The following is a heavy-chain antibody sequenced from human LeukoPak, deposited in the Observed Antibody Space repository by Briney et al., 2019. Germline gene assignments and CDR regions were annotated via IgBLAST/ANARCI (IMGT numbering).Heavy chain of an antibody. V-gene: IGHV1-8*01. D-gene: IGHD3-3*01. J-gene: IGHJ6*03. Sequence: ASVKVSCKASGYTFTSYDINWVRQATGQGLEWMGWMNPNSGNTGYAQKFQGRVTMTRNTSISTAYMELSSLRSEDTAVYYCARGTREVGDFWSGYYNDYYYYMDVWGKGTTVTVSS. CDR3: ARGTREVGDFWSGYYNDYYYYMDV. CDR2: MNPNSGNT. CDR1: GYTFTSYD.